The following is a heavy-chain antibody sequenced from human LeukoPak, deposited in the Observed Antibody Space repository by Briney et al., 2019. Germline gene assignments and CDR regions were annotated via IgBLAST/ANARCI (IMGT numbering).Heavy chain of an antibody. Sequence: GGSLRLSCAASGFTFSDYYMSWIRQAPGKGLEWVSYISSSGSTIYYADSVKGRFTISRDNAKNSLYLQMNSLRAEDTAVYYCASLPIAAAGTEIDYWGQGTLVTVSS. CDR3: ASLPIAAAGTEIDY. CDR2: ISSSGSTI. V-gene: IGHV3-11*04. D-gene: IGHD6-13*01. J-gene: IGHJ4*02. CDR1: GFTFSDYY.